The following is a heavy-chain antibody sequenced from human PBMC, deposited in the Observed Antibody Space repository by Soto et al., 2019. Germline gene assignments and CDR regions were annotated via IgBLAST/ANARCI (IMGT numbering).Heavy chain of an antibody. V-gene: IGHV1-69*13. J-gene: IGHJ6*02. Sequence: WASVKVSCKASGGTFRSYSISWLRQAPGQGLEWMGGIIPIFDITNYAQKFQGRVTITADESTSTAYMELSSLGSDDTAVYYCARPDEGGYSSNHHYYYALDVWGQGTTVTVSS. CDR1: GGTFRSYS. CDR2: IIPIFDIT. CDR3: ARPDEGGYSSNHHYYYALDV. D-gene: IGHD3-22*01.